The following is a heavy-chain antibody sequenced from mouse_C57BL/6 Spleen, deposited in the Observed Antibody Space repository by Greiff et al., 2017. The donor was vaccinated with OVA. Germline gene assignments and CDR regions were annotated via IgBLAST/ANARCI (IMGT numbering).Heavy chain of an antibody. CDR1: GYSITSGYY. V-gene: IGHV3-6*01. D-gene: IGHD2-10*01. CDR3: ARDEAYYGNYGGWFAY. CDR2: ISYDGSN. J-gene: IGHJ3*01. Sequence: EVQLQQSGPGLVKPSQSLSLTCSVTGYSITSGYYWNWIRQFPGNKLEWMGYISYDGSNNYNPSLKNRISITRDTSKNQFFLKLNSVTTEDTATYYCARDEAYYGNYGGWFAYWGQGTLVTVSA.